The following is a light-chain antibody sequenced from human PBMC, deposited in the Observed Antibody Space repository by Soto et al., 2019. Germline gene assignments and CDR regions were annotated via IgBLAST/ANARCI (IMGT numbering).Light chain of an antibody. J-gene: IGKJ4*01. CDR1: QAITNN. Sequence: DIQLTQSPSFLSASVGDRVTITCRASQAITNNLAWYQQKPGNPPRLLIYEESTLHSGVPSRFSGSGSGTEFTLTISSLQPDDFAAYYCQQYKSYSLTFGGGTKVDIK. CDR2: EES. CDR3: QQYKSYSLT. V-gene: IGKV1-9*01.